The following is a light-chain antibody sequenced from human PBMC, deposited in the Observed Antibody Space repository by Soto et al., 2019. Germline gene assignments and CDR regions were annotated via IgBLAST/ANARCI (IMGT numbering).Light chain of an antibody. CDR2: GAS. Sequence: EIVMTQSPATLSVSPGDRATLSCRASQSVSSNLAWYQQRPGQAPRLLIYGASTRATGIPARFSGSGSGTEFTLTISSLQSEDFAVYYCQQYADWPTTFGQGTRVEIK. J-gene: IGKJ1*01. V-gene: IGKV3-15*01. CDR1: QSVSSN. CDR3: QQYADWPTT.